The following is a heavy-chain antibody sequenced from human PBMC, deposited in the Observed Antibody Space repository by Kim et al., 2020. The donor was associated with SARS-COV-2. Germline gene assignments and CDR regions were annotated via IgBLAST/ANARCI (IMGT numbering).Heavy chain of an antibody. J-gene: IGHJ4*01. CDR2: FDSEEGEI. CDR3: ATDRRWAVIKRDYDY. V-gene: IGHV1-24*01. Sequence: ASVKVSCKVAGHTFSGLSVHWVRQSLDKGLEWMGGFDSEEGEIAYAQDFLGRIILTEDTSTNTASMELSSLTSEDTAMYYCATDRRWAVIKRDYDYW. D-gene: IGHD4-4*01. CDR1: GHTFSGLS.